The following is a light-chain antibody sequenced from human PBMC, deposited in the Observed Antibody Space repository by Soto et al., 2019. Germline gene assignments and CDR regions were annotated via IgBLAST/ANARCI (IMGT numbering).Light chain of an antibody. CDR3: QQYYKWPWT. V-gene: IGKV3-15*01. J-gene: IGKJ1*01. CDR2: GAS. Sequence: EVMMTQAAVTMAVSPGERVTLSWRASQSVSSNLAWYQQKPGQAPRLLVYGASTRATGIPARFSGSGSGTEFTLTISSLQSEDFAVYCCQQYYKWPWTFGQGTKVDI. CDR1: QSVSSN.